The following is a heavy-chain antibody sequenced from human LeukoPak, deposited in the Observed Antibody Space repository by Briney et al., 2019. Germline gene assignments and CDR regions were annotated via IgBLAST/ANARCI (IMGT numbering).Heavy chain of an antibody. D-gene: IGHD7-27*01. CDR1: GGSIYSSSYY. CDR3: ARQADWGLAFDI. CDR2: IYYNGNT. Sequence: SETLSLTCTVSGGSIYSSSYYWGWIRQPPGKGLEWIGCIYYNGNTYYNPSLKSRVTISVDTSKNQFSLKLSSVTAADTAVYYCARQADWGLAFDIWGQGTMVTVSS. J-gene: IGHJ3*02. V-gene: IGHV4-39*01.